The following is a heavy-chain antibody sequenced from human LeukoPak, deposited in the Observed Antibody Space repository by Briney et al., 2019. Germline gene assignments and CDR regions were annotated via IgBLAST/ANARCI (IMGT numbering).Heavy chain of an antibody. J-gene: IGHJ4*02. D-gene: IGHD6-13*01. Sequence: ASVNVSCKASGYTFTYYYMHWLRQAPGQGLEWMGWINPNSGGTNYAQKFQGRVTMTRDTSINTAYMELNRLRSDDMALYYCAGYTNNWYLGGYWGQGTLVTVSS. CDR2: INPNSGGT. V-gene: IGHV1-2*02. CDR3: AGYTNNWYLGGY. CDR1: GYTFTYYY.